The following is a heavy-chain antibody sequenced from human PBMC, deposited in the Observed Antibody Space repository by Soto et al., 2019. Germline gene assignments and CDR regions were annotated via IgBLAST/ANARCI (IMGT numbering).Heavy chain of an antibody. CDR2: INTSNDNK. CDR3: ARDPGAASFDF. D-gene: IGHD2-15*01. CDR1: GYSFTNYG. J-gene: IGHJ4*02. Sequence: GASVKVSCKASGYSFTNYGISWVRQAPGEGLEWVGWINTSNDNKLYAQKLQGRPTLTTDTSTSTAYMDLTTLRSHDTAVYFCARDPGAASFDFWAQETLVTVSS. V-gene: IGHV1-18*01.